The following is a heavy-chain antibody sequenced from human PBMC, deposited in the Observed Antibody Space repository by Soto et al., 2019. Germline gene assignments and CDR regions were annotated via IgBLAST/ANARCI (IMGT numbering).Heavy chain of an antibody. D-gene: IGHD3-10*01. CDR3: ARDSPLVRGVPSSHFDY. CDR1: GYTFSNYY. V-gene: IGHV1-46*01. J-gene: IGHJ4*02. Sequence: ASVKVSCKASGYTFSNYYIHWVRQAPGQGLEWKGMINPSGGSTTYAQKFQGRVAMTRDASTSTVYMELSSLRSEDTAVYYCARDSPLVRGVPSSHFDYWGRGTLVTVSS. CDR2: INPSGGST.